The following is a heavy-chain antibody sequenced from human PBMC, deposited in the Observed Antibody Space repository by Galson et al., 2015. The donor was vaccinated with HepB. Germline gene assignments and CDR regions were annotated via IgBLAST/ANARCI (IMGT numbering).Heavy chain of an antibody. D-gene: IGHD3-22*01. J-gene: IGHJ2*01. CDR2: IIPIFGRA. CDR3: AVSVLVFENYDGLDD. V-gene: IGHV1-69*05. Sequence: SVKVSCKASGGTFNRYSISWVRQAPGQGLEWMGGIIPIFGRANYAQKLQGRVTITTDASTSTAYMELNRLRSEDTAVYYCAVSVLVFENYDGLDDWGLGT. CDR1: GGTFNRYS.